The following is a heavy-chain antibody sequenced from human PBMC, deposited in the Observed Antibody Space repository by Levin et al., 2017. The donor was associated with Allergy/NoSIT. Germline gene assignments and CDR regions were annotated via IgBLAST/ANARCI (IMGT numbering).Heavy chain of an antibody. CDR2: IYYSGST. V-gene: IGHV4-59*08. CDR1: GGSISSYY. CDR3: ARYIVVVPAAIGFDP. D-gene: IGHD2-2*01. Sequence: SQTLSLTCTVSGGSISSYYWSWIRPPPGKGLEWIGYIYYSGSTNYNPSLKSRVTISVDTSKNQFSLKLSSVTAADTAVYYCARYIVVVPAAIGFDPWGQGTLVTVSS. J-gene: IGHJ5*02.